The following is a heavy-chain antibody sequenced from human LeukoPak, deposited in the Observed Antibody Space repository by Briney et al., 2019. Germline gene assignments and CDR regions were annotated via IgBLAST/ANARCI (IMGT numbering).Heavy chain of an antibody. Sequence: ASVKVSCKASGGTFSSYAISWVRQAPGQGLEWMGIINLSGGSTSYTQKFQGRVTMTRDTSTSTVYMELSSLRSEDTAVYYCAREGFPPKISDFWSGLGPYYYYGMDVWGQGTTVTVSS. J-gene: IGHJ6*02. CDR2: INLSGGST. CDR1: GGTFSSYA. CDR3: AREGFPPKISDFWSGLGPYYYYGMDV. V-gene: IGHV1-46*01. D-gene: IGHD3-3*01.